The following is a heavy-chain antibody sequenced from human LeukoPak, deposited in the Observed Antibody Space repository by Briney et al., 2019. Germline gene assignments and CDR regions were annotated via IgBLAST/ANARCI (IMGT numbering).Heavy chain of an antibody. CDR1: GGTFSSYA. CDR3: ASYSGSYGMRYDY. J-gene: IGHJ4*02. Sequence: SVKVSCKASGGTFSSYAISWVRQAPGQGLEWMGRIIPILGIANYAQKFQGRVTITADKSTSTAYMELSSLRSEDTAVYYCASYSGSYGMRYDYWGQGTPVTVSS. V-gene: IGHV1-69*04. CDR2: IIPILGIA. D-gene: IGHD1-26*01.